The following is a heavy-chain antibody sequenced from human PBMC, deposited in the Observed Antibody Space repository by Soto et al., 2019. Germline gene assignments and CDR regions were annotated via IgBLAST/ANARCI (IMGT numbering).Heavy chain of an antibody. D-gene: IGHD3-10*01. CDR3: ARGVRYYSSEKPANFDY. CDR2: ISVSSTYA. J-gene: IGHJ4*02. Sequence: QVQLLESGGGLVQPGGSLRLSCAASGFTFSDYSMSWIRQAPGKGLECVAYISVSSTYANYADSVEGRFTISRDNAENSLFLQMNSLRADDTAVYYCARGVRYYSSEKPANFDYWGQGALVTVSS. CDR1: GFTFSDYS. V-gene: IGHV3-11*05.